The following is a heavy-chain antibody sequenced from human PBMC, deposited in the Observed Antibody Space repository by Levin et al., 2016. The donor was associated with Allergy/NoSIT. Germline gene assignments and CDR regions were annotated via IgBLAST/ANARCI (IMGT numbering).Heavy chain of an antibody. CDR1: GGSITSSY. D-gene: IGHD5-12*01. CDR3: ARDDKGGYSGYDP. Sequence: SETLSLTCTVSGGSITSSYWSWFRQPPGKGLEWIGYVYYSGTTNYNPSLKSRVTISIDTSQNQFSLNLRSVTAADTAVYYCARDDKGGYSGYDPWGQGTLVTVSS. V-gene: IGHV4-59*01. CDR2: VYYSGTT. J-gene: IGHJ5*02.